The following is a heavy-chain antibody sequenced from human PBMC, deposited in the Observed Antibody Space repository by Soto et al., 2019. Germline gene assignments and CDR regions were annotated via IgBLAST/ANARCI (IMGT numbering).Heavy chain of an antibody. D-gene: IGHD3-22*01. CDR1: GFTFSSYA. V-gene: IGHV3-23*01. CDR2: ISGSGGST. Sequence: GGSLRLSCAASGFTFSSYAMSWVRQAPGKGLEWVSAISGSGGSTYYADSVKGRFTISRDNSKNTLYLQMNSLRAEDTAVYYCAKRGYYDSSGYYYDWYFDLWGRGTLVTGSS. CDR3: AKRGYYDSSGYYYDWYFDL. J-gene: IGHJ2*01.